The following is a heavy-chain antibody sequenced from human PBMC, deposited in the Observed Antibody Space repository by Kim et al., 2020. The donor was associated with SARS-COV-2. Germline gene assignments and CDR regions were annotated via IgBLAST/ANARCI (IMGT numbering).Heavy chain of an antibody. J-gene: IGHJ5*02. D-gene: IGHD3-10*01. Sequence: GGSLRLSCAASGFTFSSYSMNWVRQAPGKGLEWVSSISSSSSYIYYADSGKGRFTISRDNAKNSLYLQMNSLRAEDTAVYYCARDWGGEFNWFDPWGQGTLVTVS. CDR1: GFTFSSYS. V-gene: IGHV3-21*01. CDR3: ARDWGGEFNWFDP. CDR2: ISSSSSYI.